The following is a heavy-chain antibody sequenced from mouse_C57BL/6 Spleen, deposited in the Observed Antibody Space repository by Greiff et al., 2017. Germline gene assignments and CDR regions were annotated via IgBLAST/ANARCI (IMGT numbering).Heavy chain of an antibody. CDR2: IWTGGGT. Sequence: VMLVESGPGLVAPSQSLSITCTVSGFSLTSYAISWVRQPPGKGLEWLGVIWTGGGTNYNSALKSRLSISKDNSKSQVFLKMNSLQTDDTARYYCARESDDGLYYAMDYWGQGTSVTVSS. J-gene: IGHJ4*01. V-gene: IGHV2-9-1*01. CDR3: ARESDDGLYYAMDY. CDR1: GFSLTSYA. D-gene: IGHD2-3*01.